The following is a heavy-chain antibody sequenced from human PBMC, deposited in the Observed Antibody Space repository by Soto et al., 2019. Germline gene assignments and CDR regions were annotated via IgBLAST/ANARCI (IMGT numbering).Heavy chain of an antibody. Sequence: QVQLQESGPGLVKPSETQSLTCTVSGGSVSSNYWSWIRQPPGKGLEWIGYIYYSGSTNHNPSLKSRVTMSVDTSKNQFSLKLSSVTAADTAVYYCARDLRDGYNSAYYFDYWGQGTLVTVSS. CDR2: IYYSGST. V-gene: IGHV4-59*02. D-gene: IGHD5-12*01. CDR3: ARDLRDGYNSAYYFDY. J-gene: IGHJ4*02. CDR1: GGSVSSNY.